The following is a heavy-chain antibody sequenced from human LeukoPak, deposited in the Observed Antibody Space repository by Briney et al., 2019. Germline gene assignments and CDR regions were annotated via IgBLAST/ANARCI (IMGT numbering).Heavy chain of an antibody. J-gene: IGHJ4*02. V-gene: IGHV3-21*01. CDR3: ARVSGYSGYDYSPLDY. Sequence: GGSLRLSCAASGFTFSSYSMNWVRQAPGKGLEWVSSISSSSSYIYYADSVKGRFTISRGNAKNSLYLQMNSLRAEDTAVYYCARVSGYSGYDYSPLDYWGRGTLVTVSS. CDR2: ISSSSSYI. CDR1: GFTFSSYS. D-gene: IGHD5-12*01.